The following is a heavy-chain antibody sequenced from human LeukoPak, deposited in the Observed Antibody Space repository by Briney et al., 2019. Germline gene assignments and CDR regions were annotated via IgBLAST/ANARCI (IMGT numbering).Heavy chain of an antibody. J-gene: IGHJ4*02. Sequence: GRSLRLSRAASGFTFSSYGMHWVRQAPGKGLEWVAVISYDGSNKYYADSVKGRFTISRDNSKNTLYLQMNSLRAEDTAVYYCAKDSDGWGQGTLVTVSS. CDR1: GFTFSSYG. CDR2: ISYDGSNK. CDR3: AKDSDG. V-gene: IGHV3-30*18. D-gene: IGHD4-17*01.